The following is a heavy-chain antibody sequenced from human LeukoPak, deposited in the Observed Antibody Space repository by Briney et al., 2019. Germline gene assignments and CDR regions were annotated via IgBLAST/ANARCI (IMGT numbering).Heavy chain of an antibody. CDR1: GFTFSSYG. D-gene: IGHD3-22*01. J-gene: IGHJ4*02. V-gene: IGHV3-30*18. CDR3: AKPDYYDSSGYYLRFFDH. CDR2: ISYDGSNK. Sequence: GGSLRLSCAASGFTFSSYGMHWVRQAPGKGLEWVAVISYDGSNKYYADSVKGRFSISRDNSKSTLYLQMSSLRAEDTAVYYCAKPDYYDSSGYYLRFFDHWGQGTLVTASS.